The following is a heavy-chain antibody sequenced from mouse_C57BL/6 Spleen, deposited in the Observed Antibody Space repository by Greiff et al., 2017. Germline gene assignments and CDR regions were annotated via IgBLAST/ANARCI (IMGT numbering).Heavy chain of an antibody. V-gene: IGHV5-9*01. CDR3: ASYGNYGAMDY. CDR1: GFTFSSYT. Sequence: EVQGVESGGGLVKPGGSLQLSCAASGFTFSSYTMSWVRQTPEKRLEWVATISGGGGNTYSPDSVKGRFTISRDNAKTTLYLQRSSLRSEDTALYYCASYGNYGAMDYWGQGTSVTVSS. J-gene: IGHJ4*01. D-gene: IGHD2-1*01. CDR2: ISGGGGNT.